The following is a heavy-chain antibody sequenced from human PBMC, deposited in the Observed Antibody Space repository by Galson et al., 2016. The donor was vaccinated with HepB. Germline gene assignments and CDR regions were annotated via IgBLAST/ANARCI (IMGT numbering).Heavy chain of an antibody. V-gene: IGHV5-10-1*01. D-gene: IGHD1-26*01. CDR1: GYNFTRNW. Sequence: QSGAEVKKPGESLRISCKGSGYNFTRNWISWVRQTPGKGLEWMGRIDPSDSYTNYSPSFQSHVTISADKTISTAYLQWSSLKASDTAIYYCARHVWDLLPDYWGQGTLVTGSS. J-gene: IGHJ4*02. CDR3: ARHVWDLLPDY. CDR2: IDPSDSYT.